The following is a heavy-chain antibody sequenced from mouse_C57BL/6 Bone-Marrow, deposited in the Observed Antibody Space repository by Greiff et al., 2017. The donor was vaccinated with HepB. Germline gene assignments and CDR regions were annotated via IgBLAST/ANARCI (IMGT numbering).Heavy chain of an antibody. CDR2: ISSGSSTI. V-gene: IGHV5-17*01. Sequence: DVKLVESGGGLVKPGGSLKLSCAASGFTFSDYGMHWVRQAPEKGLEWVAYISSGSSTIYYADTVKGRFTISRDNAKNTLFLQMTSLRSEDTAMYYCATDYYGSSDWYFDVWGTGTTVTVSS. J-gene: IGHJ1*03. CDR3: ATDYYGSSDWYFDV. D-gene: IGHD1-1*01. CDR1: GFTFSDYG.